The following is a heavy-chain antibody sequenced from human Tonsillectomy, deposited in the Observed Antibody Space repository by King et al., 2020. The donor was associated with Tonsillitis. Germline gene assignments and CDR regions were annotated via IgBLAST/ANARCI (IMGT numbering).Heavy chain of an antibody. J-gene: IGHJ4*02. CDR3: ARGASSTYYYDSSGYYPFDY. CDR2: INPSGGST. CDR1: GYTFTSYY. Sequence: QLVQSGAEVKKPGASVKVSCKASGYTFTSYYMHWVRQAPGQGLEWMGIINPSGGSTNYAQKFQGRVTMTRDTSTSKVYMELSSLRSENTAVYYCARGASSTYYYDSSGYYPFDYWGQAPLVTASS. D-gene: IGHD3-22*01. V-gene: IGHV1-46*01.